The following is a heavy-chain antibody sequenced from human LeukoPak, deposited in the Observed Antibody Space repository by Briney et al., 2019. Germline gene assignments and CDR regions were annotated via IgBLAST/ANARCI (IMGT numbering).Heavy chain of an antibody. Sequence: ASVKVSCKASGYTFTGKYMHWLRQAPGQGLEWMGWINPDGGGTRYPQNFQGRVTMTRDTSITTAYMELYSLRSDDTAVYFCAADSVVVRNSMNAFDIWAQGTMVTVSS. CDR3: AADSVVVRNSMNAFDI. J-gene: IGHJ3*02. CDR1: GYTFTGKY. CDR2: INPDGGGT. D-gene: IGHD2-15*01. V-gene: IGHV1-2*02.